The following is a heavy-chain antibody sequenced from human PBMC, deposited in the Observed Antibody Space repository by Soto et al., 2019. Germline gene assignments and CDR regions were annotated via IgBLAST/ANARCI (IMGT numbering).Heavy chain of an antibody. CDR1: GGSISSGGYY. CDR3: ARIDYSTKYYFDE. V-gene: IGHV4-31*03. CDR2: IYYSGST. D-gene: IGHD4-4*01. Sequence: PSETLSLTCTVSGGSISSGGYYWSWIRQHPGKGLEWIGYIYYSGSTYYNPSLKSRVTISVDTSKNQFSLKLSSVTAADTAVYYCARIDYSTKYYFDEWGQTSLVTVHS. J-gene: IGHJ4*02.